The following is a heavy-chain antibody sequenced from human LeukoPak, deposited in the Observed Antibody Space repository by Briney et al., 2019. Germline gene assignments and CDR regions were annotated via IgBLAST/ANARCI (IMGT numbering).Heavy chain of an antibody. V-gene: IGHV4-39*01. CDR2: IYYSGST. Sequence: PSETLSLTCTVSGGSISSSSYYWGWIRQPPGKGLEWIGSIYYSGSTYYNPSLKSRVTISVDTSKNQFSLKLSSVTAADTAVYYCARHPSSSSIYYFDYWGQGTLVTVSS. CDR3: ARHPSSSSIYYFDY. D-gene: IGHD6-6*01. J-gene: IGHJ4*02. CDR1: GGSISSSSYY.